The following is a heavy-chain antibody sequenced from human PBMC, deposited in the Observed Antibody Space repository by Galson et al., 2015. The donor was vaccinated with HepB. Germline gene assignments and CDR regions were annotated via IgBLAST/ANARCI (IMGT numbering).Heavy chain of an antibody. V-gene: IGHV3-23*01. D-gene: IGHD6-19*01. CDR2: ISGSGGSS. CDR1: GFTFSSYG. CDR3: AREKGIVAVAGTGFDP. J-gene: IGHJ5*02. Sequence: SLRLSCAASGFTFSSYGMTWVRQAPGKGLEWVSSISGSGGSSYYADSVKGRFTISRDNSKNTLYLQMNSLRAEDTAVYYCAREKGIVAVAGTGFDPWGQGTLVTVSS.